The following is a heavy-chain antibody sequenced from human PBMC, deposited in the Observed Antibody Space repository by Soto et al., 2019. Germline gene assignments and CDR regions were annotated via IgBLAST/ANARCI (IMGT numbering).Heavy chain of an antibody. CDR1: GGSISSYY. V-gene: IGHV4-59*01. Sequence: SETLSLTCTVSGGSISSYYWSWIRQPPGKGLEWIGYIYYSGSTNYNPSLKSRVTISVDTSKNQFSLKLSSVTAADTAVYYCARGGITIFGVAADYGMDVWGQGTTVTVSS. CDR3: ARGGITIFGVAADYGMDV. D-gene: IGHD3-3*01. J-gene: IGHJ6*02. CDR2: IYYSGST.